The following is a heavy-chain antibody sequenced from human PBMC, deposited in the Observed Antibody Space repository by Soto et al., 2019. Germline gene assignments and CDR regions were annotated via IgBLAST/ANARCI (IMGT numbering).Heavy chain of an antibody. CDR3: ARDRGGSADDEVRQIHLDP. J-gene: IGHJ5*02. Sequence: ASVKVSCKASGYTFTGYYMHWVRQAPGQGLEWMGWINPNSGGTNYAQKFQGWVTMTRDTSISTAYMELSRLRSDDTAVYYCARDRGGSADDEVRQIHLDPWGQGTLVTVSS. CDR1: GYTFTGYY. V-gene: IGHV1-2*04. D-gene: IGHD3-10*01. CDR2: INPNSGGT.